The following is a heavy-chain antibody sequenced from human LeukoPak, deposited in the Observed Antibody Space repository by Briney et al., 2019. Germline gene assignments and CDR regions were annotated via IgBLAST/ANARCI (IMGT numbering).Heavy chain of an antibody. CDR2: IYPGDSDT. D-gene: IGHD3-10*01. CDR1: GYSFTSYW. Sequence: GESLKISCKSSGYSFTSYWIGWVRQMPGKGLEWMGIIYPGDSDTRYSPSFQGQVTISADKSISTAYLQWSSLKASDTAMYYCARSTMVRGVTRTYYFDYWGQGTLVTVSS. V-gene: IGHV5-51*01. J-gene: IGHJ4*02. CDR3: ARSTMVRGVTRTYYFDY.